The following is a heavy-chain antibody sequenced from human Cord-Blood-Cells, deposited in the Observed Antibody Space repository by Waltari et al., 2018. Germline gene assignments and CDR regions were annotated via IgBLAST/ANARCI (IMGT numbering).Heavy chain of an antibody. CDR3: ARDPDWWCMDY. CDR1: GFTFSSYA. V-gene: IGHV3-30-3*01. D-gene: IGHD2-8*02. CDR2: ISDDRSNK. Sequence: QVQLVESGGGVVQPGRSLRLSCAASGFTFSSYAMHWVRQAPGKGLEWVTVISDDRSNKYSADSVKGRFTISRDNSKNTLYLQMNRLRAEDTAVYYCARDPDWWCMDYWCQGTLVTVSS. J-gene: IGHJ4*02.